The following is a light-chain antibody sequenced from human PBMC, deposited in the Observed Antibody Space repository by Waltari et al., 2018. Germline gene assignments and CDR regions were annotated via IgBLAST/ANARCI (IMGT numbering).Light chain of an antibody. CDR3: QVWNSSPDHWF. Sequence: SYVLTQPPSVSVAPGQTARIPCGGNNIGSKSVHWYQQKPGQAPVRVVYDDYARPSGIPERFSAANSGHTATLTISRVEAGDEAEYYCQVWNSSPDHWFFGGGTKLTVL. J-gene: IGLJ2*01. V-gene: IGLV3-21*02. CDR2: DDY. CDR1: NIGSKS.